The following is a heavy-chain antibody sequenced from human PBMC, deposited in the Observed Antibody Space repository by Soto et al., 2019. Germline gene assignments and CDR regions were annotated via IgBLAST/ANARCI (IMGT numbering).Heavy chain of an antibody. J-gene: IGHJ4*02. D-gene: IGHD1-26*01. Sequence: HPGGSLRLSCAASGFTFSSYAMSGVRQAPGKGLEWVSAISGSGGSTYYADSVKGRFTISRDNSKNTLYLQMNSLRAEDTAVYYCAKAPNLPTYYYLARFDYWGQGTLFTVSS. CDR1: GFTFSSYA. CDR2: ISGSGGST. CDR3: AKAPNLPTYYYLARFDY. V-gene: IGHV3-23*01.